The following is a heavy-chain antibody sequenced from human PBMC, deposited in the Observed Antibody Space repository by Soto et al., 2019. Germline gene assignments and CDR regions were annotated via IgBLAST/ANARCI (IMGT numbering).Heavy chain of an antibody. CDR1: GYTFTSYG. CDR3: ARDMRGIMITFGGVNYMDV. J-gene: IGHJ6*03. CDR2: ISAYNGNT. V-gene: IGHV1-18*01. Sequence: ASVKVSCKASGYTFTSYGISWVRQAPGQGLEWMGWISAYNGNTNYAQKLQGRVTMTTDTSTSTAYMELRSLRSDDTAVYYCARDMRGIMITFGGVNYMDVWGKGTTVTVSS. D-gene: IGHD3-16*01.